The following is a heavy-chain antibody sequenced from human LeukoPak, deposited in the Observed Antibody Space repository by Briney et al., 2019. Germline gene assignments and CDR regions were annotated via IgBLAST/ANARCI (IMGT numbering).Heavy chain of an antibody. V-gene: IGHV3-7*05. CDR1: GFTFSSHW. CDR2: IKPDGSEK. CDR3: VRWNY. Sequence: PGGSLRLSCAGSGFTFSSHWMSWVRQAPGKGPEWVANIKPDGSEKYYLDSVKGRFTISRDNAKNSVYLQMDSLRAEDTAVYYCVRWNYWGQGTLVTVSS. J-gene: IGHJ4*02.